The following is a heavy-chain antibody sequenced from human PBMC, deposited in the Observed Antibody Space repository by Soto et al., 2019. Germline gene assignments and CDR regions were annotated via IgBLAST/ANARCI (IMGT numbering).Heavy chain of an antibody. CDR1: GGSISSSSYY. CDR3: ARQGMTTVTKLWDY. D-gene: IGHD4-17*01. V-gene: IGHV4-39*01. CDR2: IYYSGST. Sequence: SETLSLTCTVSGGSISSSSYYWGWIRQPPGKGLEWIGSIYYSGSTYYNPSLKSRVTISVDTSKNQFSLKLSSVTAADTAVYYCARQGMTTVTKLWDYWGQGTLVTVSS. J-gene: IGHJ4*02.